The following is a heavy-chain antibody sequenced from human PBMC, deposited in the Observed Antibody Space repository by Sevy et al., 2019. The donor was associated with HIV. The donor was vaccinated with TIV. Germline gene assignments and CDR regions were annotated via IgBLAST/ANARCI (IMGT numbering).Heavy chain of an antibody. CDR3: AKVGLIWSGLNWFDP. Sequence: GGSLRLSCAASGFTFSSYAMSWVRQAPGKGLEWVSAISGSGGSTYYADSVKDRFTISRDNSKNTLYLQMNSLRAEDTAVYYCAKVGLIWSGLNWFDPWGQGTLVTVSS. J-gene: IGHJ5*02. CDR1: GFTFSSYA. CDR2: ISGSGGST. V-gene: IGHV3-23*01. D-gene: IGHD3-3*01.